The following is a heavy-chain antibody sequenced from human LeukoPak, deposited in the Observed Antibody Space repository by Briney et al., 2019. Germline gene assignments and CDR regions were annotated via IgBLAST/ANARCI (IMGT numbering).Heavy chain of an antibody. Sequence: GGSLRLSCAASGFTVSSNYMSWVRQAPGKGLEWVSVIYSGGSTYYADSVKGRFTISSDNSKNTLYLQMNSLRAEATAVYYCARARARDGYNLHFDYWGQGTLVTVSS. V-gene: IGHV3-66*01. CDR2: IYSGGST. D-gene: IGHD5-24*01. CDR3: ARARARDGYNLHFDY. CDR1: GFTVSSNY. J-gene: IGHJ4*02.